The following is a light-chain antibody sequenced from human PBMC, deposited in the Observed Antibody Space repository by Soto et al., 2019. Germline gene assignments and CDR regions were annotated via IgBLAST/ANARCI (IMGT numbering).Light chain of an antibody. CDR2: AAS. J-gene: IGKJ2*01. V-gene: IGKV3-15*01. Sequence: EIVMTQSPATLSVSPGESATLSCRASQSVSSNLAWYQQKPGQAPRLLIYAASTRATGIPARFSGGGSGTEFTLTISSLQSEDFAVYYCQQYSNWPSFTFGQGTKLEIK. CDR3: QQYSNWPSFT. CDR1: QSVSSN.